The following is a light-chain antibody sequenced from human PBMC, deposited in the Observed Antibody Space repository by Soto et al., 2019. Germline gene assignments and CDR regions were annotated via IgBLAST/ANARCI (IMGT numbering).Light chain of an antibody. CDR2: LGS. J-gene: IGKJ1*01. V-gene: IGKV2-28*01. CDR1: QSLLHSNGYNY. Sequence: DIVMTQSPLSLPVTPGEPASISCRSSQSLLHSNGYNYLDWYLQKPAQSPQLLIYLGSNRASGVTDRFSGSGSGTDFTLKISRVEAEDVGVYYCMQPLQSWTFGQGTKVEIK. CDR3: MQPLQSWT.